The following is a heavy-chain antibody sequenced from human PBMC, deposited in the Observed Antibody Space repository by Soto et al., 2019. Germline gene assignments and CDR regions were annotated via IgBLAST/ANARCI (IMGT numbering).Heavy chain of an antibody. CDR3: AKPGAAAAHDDYFDC. CDR2: IWYDGSNQ. V-gene: IGHV3-33*06. J-gene: IGHJ4*02. Sequence: PGGSLRLSCAASGFTFSACGMHWVRQAPGKWLEWVAVIWYDGSNQFYADSVEGRFTISRDNSKSTVYLQMNSLKAEGTAVYYCAKPGAAAAHDDYFDCWGQGXMITF. D-gene: IGHD6-13*01. CDR1: GFTFSACG.